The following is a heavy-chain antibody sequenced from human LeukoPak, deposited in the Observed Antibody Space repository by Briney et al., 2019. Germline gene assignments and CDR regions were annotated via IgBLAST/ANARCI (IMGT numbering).Heavy chain of an antibody. D-gene: IGHD1-26*01. V-gene: IGHV1-8*03. CDR2: MNPNSANT. CDR1: GYTFSTYD. J-gene: IGHJ6*03. Sequence: ASVKVSCKTSGYTFSTYDINWLRQAAGQGLEWMGWMNPNSANTGFAQKFQGRAAITRDTSTATAYLELSGLTSEDTAVYYCARVPNIIVGATQAGKYYYMDVWGKGTTVTVSS. CDR3: ARVPNIIVGATQAGKYYYMDV.